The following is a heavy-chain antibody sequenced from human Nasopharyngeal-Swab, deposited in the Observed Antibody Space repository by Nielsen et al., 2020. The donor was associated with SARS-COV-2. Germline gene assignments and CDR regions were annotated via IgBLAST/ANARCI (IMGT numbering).Heavy chain of an antibody. V-gene: IGHV3-15*01. CDR3: TTALNPLYYYDSSDYYTPGAEYFQH. CDR1: GFTFSNAW. Sequence: GGSLRLSCAASGFTFSNAWMSWVRQAPGKGLEWVGRIKSKTDGGTTDYAAPVKGRFTISRDDSKNTLYLQMNSLKTEDTAVYYCTTALNPLYYYDSSDYYTPGAEYFQHWGQGTLVTVSS. D-gene: IGHD3-22*01. J-gene: IGHJ1*01. CDR2: IKSKTDGGTT.